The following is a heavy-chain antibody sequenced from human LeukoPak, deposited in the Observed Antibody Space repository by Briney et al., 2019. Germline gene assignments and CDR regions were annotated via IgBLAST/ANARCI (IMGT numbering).Heavy chain of an antibody. D-gene: IGHD4/OR15-4a*01. CDR2: IGGTS. Sequence: SETLSLTCTVSDDSIGSSRYYWGWIRQPPGKGLEWIGSIGGTSHYNPSPKSRVTISVDTSKKQFSLKLISVTATDTALYYCARYMGGTMFDSWGQGTLVTVSS. V-gene: IGHV4-39*01. J-gene: IGHJ4*02. CDR3: ARYMGGTMFDS. CDR1: DDSIGSSRYY.